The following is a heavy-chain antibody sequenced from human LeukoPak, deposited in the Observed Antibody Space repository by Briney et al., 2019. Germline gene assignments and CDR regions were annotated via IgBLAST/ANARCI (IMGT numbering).Heavy chain of an antibody. Sequence: ASVKVSCKASGYTFTGYYMHWVRQAPGQGLEWMGWVNPNSGGTNYAQKFQGRVTMTRDTSISTAYMELSRLRSDDTAVYYCARESYCGGDCYSFYYGMDVWGQGTTVTVSS. J-gene: IGHJ6*02. V-gene: IGHV1-2*02. CDR1: GYTFTGYY. CDR2: VNPNSGGT. CDR3: ARESYCGGDCYSFYYGMDV. D-gene: IGHD2-21*02.